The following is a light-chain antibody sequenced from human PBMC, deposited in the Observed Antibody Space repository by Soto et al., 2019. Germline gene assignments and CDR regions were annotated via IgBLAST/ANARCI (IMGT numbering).Light chain of an antibody. J-gene: IGLJ1*01. V-gene: IGLV1-47*02. CDR3: AAWDASLGGV. CDR2: SNN. CDR1: SSNIRSNY. Sequence: QSVLTQPPSASGTPGQRVTISCSGSSSNIRSNYVYWYQQLPGTAPKLLIYSNNQRPSGVPDRFSGSKSGTSASLAISGLRSEDEADYYCAAWDASLGGVFGTATKVTVL.